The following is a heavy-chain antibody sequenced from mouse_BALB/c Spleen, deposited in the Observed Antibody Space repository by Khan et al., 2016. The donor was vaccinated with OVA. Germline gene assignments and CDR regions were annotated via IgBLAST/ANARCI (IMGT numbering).Heavy chain of an antibody. Sequence: QVQLKQSGPGLVAPSQSLSITCTVSGFSLTTYGVHWVRQPPGKGLEWLVVIRSDGSTNYNSVLKSRLSISKDNSKSQVFLKMNSLQTDDTAMYYCARWFDGYSSLYAMDYWGQGTSVTVSS. CDR2: IRSDGST. V-gene: IGHV2-6*02. J-gene: IGHJ4*01. CDR3: ARWFDGYSSLYAMDY. CDR1: GFSLTTYG. D-gene: IGHD2-3*01.